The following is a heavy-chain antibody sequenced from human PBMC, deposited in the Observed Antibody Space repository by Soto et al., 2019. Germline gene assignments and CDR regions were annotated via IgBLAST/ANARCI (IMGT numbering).Heavy chain of an antibody. V-gene: IGHV3-48*03. J-gene: IGHJ4*02. CDR3: AGRSAASGSYRHFDY. D-gene: IGHD1-26*01. CDR2: ISSGGSTI. Sequence: EVQLVESGGDLVQPGGSLRLSCAASGFTFSSYEMNWVRQAPGKGLEWVSYISSGGSTIYYSDSVKGRFTISRDNAKNSLYLQMSSLRAEDTAVYYCAGRSAASGSYRHFDYWGQGTLVTVSS. CDR1: GFTFSSYE.